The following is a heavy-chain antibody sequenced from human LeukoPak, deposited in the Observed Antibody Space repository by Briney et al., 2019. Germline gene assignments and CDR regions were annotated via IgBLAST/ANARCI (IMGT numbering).Heavy chain of an antibody. V-gene: IGHV3-33*06. CDR3: AKGEDYYDSSVKGDWFDP. CDR1: GFAFSSCG. Sequence: PGGPLRLSCAASGFAFSSCGMHWVRQAPGKGLEWVAVIWYDGSNKYYADSVKGRFTISRDNSKNTLYLQMSSLRAEDTAVYYCAKGEDYYDSSVKGDWFDPWGQGTLVTVSS. D-gene: IGHD3-22*01. CDR2: IWYDGSNK. J-gene: IGHJ5*02.